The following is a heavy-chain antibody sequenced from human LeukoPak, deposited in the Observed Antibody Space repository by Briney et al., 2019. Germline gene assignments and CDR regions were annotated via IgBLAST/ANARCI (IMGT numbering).Heavy chain of an antibody. CDR2: MEYDGSKK. V-gene: IGHV3-33*01. CDR1: RFSFSSYG. CDR3: ARGIAAPGTGWYFDL. D-gene: IGHD6-13*01. Sequence: PGGSLRLSCAASRFSFSSYGMHWVRQAPGKGLEWVAVMEYDGSKKYYADSVKGRFTISRDNSKNTLYLQINSLRAEDTAVYYCARGIAAPGTGWYFDLWGRGTLVTVSS. J-gene: IGHJ2*01.